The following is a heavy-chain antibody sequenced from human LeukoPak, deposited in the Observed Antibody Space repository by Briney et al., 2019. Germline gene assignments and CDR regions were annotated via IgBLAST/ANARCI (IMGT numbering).Heavy chain of an antibody. CDR3: ARARSRTNYYDSSGYYSQYYYYGMDV. J-gene: IGHJ6*02. V-gene: IGHV4-34*01. CDR1: AGSFSGYY. CDR2: INHSGST. D-gene: IGHD3-22*01. Sequence: SETLSLTCAVYAGSFSGYYWSLIRQPPGKGLEWIGEINHSGSTNYNPSLKSRVTISVDTSKNQFSLKLSSVTAADTAVYYCARARSRTNYYDSSGYYSQYYYYGMDVWGQGTTVTVSS.